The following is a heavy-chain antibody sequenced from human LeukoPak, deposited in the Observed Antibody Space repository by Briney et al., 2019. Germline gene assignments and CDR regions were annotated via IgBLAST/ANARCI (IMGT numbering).Heavy chain of an antibody. D-gene: IGHD4-17*01. J-gene: IGHJ5*02. CDR3: ARAHDYGDYKKWFDP. CDR2: ISYSGST. CDR1: GGPVSSHY. Sequence: PSETLSLTCTVSGGPVSSHYWSWIRQPHEKGLEWIGYISYSGSTNYHPPLLSRVTISVATSKTQFSLTLRSVTAADTAVYCCARAHDYGDYKKWFDPWSQRTLVTVPS. V-gene: IGHV4-59*02.